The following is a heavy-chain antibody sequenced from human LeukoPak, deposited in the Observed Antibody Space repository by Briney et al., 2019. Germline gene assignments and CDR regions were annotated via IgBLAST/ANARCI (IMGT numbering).Heavy chain of an antibody. CDR2: ISYTGST. Sequence: SETLSLTCTVSGGSISSYCWSWIRQPPGKGLEWIGHISYTGSTNYNPSLKSRVTISIDTSKNQFSLKLSSVTAADTAVYYCARRGYSYETYYFDYWGQGALVTVSS. V-gene: IGHV4-59*08. J-gene: IGHJ4*02. D-gene: IGHD5-18*01. CDR1: GGSISSYC. CDR3: ARRGYSYETYYFDY.